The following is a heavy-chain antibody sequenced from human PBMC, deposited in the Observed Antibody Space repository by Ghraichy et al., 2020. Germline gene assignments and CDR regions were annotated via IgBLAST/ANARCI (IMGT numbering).Heavy chain of an antibody. J-gene: IGHJ4*02. CDR3: ARQVSGDCSGGGCYPLF. CDR2: IYYSGST. D-gene: IGHD2-15*01. Sequence: SETLSLTCTGTGGSVSSGSYYWGWIRQPPGKGLEWIGYIYYSGSTIYNPSLKSRVTMSIDTSKNQFSLKMSSVTAADTAMYYCARQVSGDCSGGGCYPLFGGQGTLVTVSS. V-gene: IGHV4-61*01. CDR1: GGSVSSGSYY.